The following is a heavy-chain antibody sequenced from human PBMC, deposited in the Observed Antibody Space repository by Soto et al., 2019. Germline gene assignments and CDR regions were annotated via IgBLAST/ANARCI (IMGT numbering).Heavy chain of an antibody. CDR2: IYPGDSDA. D-gene: IGHD3-22*01. Sequence: GESLKISCKGSQYSFTNYWIAWVRQMPGKGLEWMGIIYPGDSDAKYSPSFQGQVTISADKSISTAYLQWSSLKASDTAMYFCARAVDSSGYYYPFDYWGQGTLVTV. J-gene: IGHJ4*02. V-gene: IGHV5-51*01. CDR1: QYSFTNYW. CDR3: ARAVDSSGYYYPFDY.